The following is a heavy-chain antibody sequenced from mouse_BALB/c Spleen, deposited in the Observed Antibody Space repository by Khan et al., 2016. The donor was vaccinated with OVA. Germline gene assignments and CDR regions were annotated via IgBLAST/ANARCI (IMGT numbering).Heavy chain of an antibody. J-gene: IGHJ3*01. CDR1: GYTFTSYY. CDR3: TSRGTARATLWFAY. CDR2: INPSNGGT. D-gene: IGHD3-2*01. Sequence: QVRLQQPGAELVKPGASVKLSCKASGYTFTSYYMYWLKQRPGQGLEWIGEINPSNGGTNFNEKFKSKATLTVDKSSSTAYMQLSSRTSEDSAVYYCTSRGTARATLWFAYWGQGTLVTVSA. V-gene: IGHV1S81*02.